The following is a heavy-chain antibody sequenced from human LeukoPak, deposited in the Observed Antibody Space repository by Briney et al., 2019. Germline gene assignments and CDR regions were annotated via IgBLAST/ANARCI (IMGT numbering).Heavy chain of an antibody. Sequence: PGGSLRLSCAVSGFTFSSYAMSWVRQAPGKGLEWVSAISGSGGSTYYADSVKGRFTISRDNSKNTLYLQMNSLRAEDTAVYYCAKTGGEYYYDSSGYYFPGYWGQGTLVTVSS. CDR3: AKTGGEYYYDSSGYYFPGY. CDR2: ISGSGGST. J-gene: IGHJ4*02. D-gene: IGHD3-22*01. CDR1: GFTFSSYA. V-gene: IGHV3-23*01.